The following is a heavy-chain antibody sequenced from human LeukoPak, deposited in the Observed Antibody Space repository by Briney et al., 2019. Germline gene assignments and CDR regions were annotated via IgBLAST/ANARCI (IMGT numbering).Heavy chain of an antibody. CDR2: IRGGGGST. CDR1: GFTFSNDA. V-gene: IGHV3-23*01. J-gene: IGHJ4*02. Sequence: GGSLRLSCAASGFTFSNDAMHWVRQAPGKGLEWVSVIRGGGGSTYYADSVKGRFTISRDNSKNTLYLQMNSLRAEDTAVYYCARDNRGIVASPPTFDYWGQGTLVTVSS. CDR3: ARDNRGIVASPPTFDY. D-gene: IGHD5-12*01.